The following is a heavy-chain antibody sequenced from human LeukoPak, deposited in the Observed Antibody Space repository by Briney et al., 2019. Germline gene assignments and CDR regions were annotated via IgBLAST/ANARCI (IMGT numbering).Heavy chain of an antibody. CDR2: IYYSGST. V-gene: IGHV4-59*12. Sequence: EASETLSLTCTVSGGSISSYYWSWIRQPPGKGLEWIGYIYYSGSTNYNPSLKSRVTISVDTSKNQFSLKLSSVTAADTAVYYCARRGPLIAAADRFDPWGQGTLVTVSS. J-gene: IGHJ5*02. CDR3: ARRGPLIAAADRFDP. D-gene: IGHD6-13*01. CDR1: GGSISSYY.